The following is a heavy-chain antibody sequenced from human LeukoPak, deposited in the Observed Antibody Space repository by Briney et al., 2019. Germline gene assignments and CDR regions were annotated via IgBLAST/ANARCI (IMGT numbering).Heavy chain of an antibody. V-gene: IGHV3-30*03. J-gene: IGHJ3*02. CDR1: GFTFSSYN. CDR2: ISKDGGFK. D-gene: IGHD3-22*01. CDR3: ARVAYDSSGYYPDAFDI. Sequence: GGSLRLSCAASGFTFSSYNLHWVRQAPGKGLEWVAVISKDGGFKYYADSVKGRFTISRDNSKNTLYLQMNSLRAEDTAVYYCARVAYDSSGYYPDAFDIWGQGTMVTVSS.